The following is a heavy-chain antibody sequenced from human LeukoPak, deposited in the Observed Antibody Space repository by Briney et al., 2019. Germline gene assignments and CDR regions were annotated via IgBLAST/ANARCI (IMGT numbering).Heavy chain of an antibody. J-gene: IGHJ4*02. D-gene: IGHD5-18*01. V-gene: IGHV3-23*01. Sequence: RHLIPSWVDYRFTLRYYAMRGVRETPAKGPESVSSSSGSGHSTYYADSVKGRFTISRDNSKNTLYLQMNSLRAEDTAVYYCAKESREGYGYFDYWGQGTLVTVSS. CDR3: AKESREGYGYFDY. CDR1: RFTLRYYA. CDR2: SSGSGHST.